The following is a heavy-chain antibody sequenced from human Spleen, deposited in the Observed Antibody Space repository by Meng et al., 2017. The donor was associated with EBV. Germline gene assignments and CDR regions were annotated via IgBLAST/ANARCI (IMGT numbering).Heavy chain of an antibody. V-gene: IGHV3-30-3*01. CDR1: GFSFTTYA. J-gene: IGHJ5*02. CDR2: ISFDGSNK. Sequence: VQVGGSGGGVVQPGRSLSLSCAASGFSFTTYAMHWVRQAPGKGLEWVAIISFDGSNKYYAESVKGRFTISRDNSKNTLYLQMNSLSAEDTAVYYCAKDLSGRFDPWGQGTLVTVSS. D-gene: IGHD1-14*01. CDR3: AKDLSGRFDP.